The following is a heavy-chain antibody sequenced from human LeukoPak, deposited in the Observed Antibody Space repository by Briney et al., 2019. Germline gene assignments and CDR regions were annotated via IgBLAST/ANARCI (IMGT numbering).Heavy chain of an antibody. CDR2: IRSKAYGGTT. J-gene: IGHJ4*02. D-gene: IGHD3-10*01. CDR3: TRVRGGAGFDY. Sequence: GRSLRLSCTASGFTFGDYAMSWVRQAPGKGLEWVGFIRSKAYGGTTEYAASVEGRFTISRDDSKSIAYLQMNSLKTEDTAVYYCTRVRGGAGFDYWGQGTLVTVSS. V-gene: IGHV3-49*04. CDR1: GFTFGDYA.